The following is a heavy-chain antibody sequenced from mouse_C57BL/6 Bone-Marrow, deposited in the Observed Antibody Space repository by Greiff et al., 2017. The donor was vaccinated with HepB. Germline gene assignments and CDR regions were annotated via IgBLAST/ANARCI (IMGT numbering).Heavy chain of an antibody. CDR2: IYPSDSAT. CDR3: ARRGSSYYYAMDY. Sequence: QVQLQQPGAELVRPGSSVKLSCKASGYTFTSYWMDWVKQRPGQGLEWIGNIYPSDSATHYNQKFKDKATLTVDKSSSTAYMQLSSLTSEDSAVYYCARRGSSYYYAMDYWGQGTSVTVSS. J-gene: IGHJ4*01. D-gene: IGHD1-1*01. V-gene: IGHV1-61*01. CDR1: GYTFTSYW.